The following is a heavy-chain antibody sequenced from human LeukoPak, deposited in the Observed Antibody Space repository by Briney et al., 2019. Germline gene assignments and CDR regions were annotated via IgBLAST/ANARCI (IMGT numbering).Heavy chain of an antibody. CDR1: GFTVSSNY. D-gene: IGHD1-26*01. Sequence: GGSLRLSCAASGFTVSSNYMSWVRQAPGKGLEWVSYISSSDSTMYYADSVKGRFTISRDNARNSLYLQMNSLRAEDTAVYYCARDWLSIVGATTRWFDPWGQGTLVTVSS. V-gene: IGHV3-11*04. CDR3: ARDWLSIVGATTRWFDP. J-gene: IGHJ5*02. CDR2: ISSSDSTM.